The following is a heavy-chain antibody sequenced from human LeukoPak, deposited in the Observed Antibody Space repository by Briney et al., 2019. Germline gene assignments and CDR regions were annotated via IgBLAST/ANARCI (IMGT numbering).Heavy chain of an antibody. V-gene: IGHV3-7*04. Sequence: GGSLSLYCEASGFTFSSYWMTWVRQAPGKGLEWVGNINQDGGEQYFVDSVKGRFTMSRDNAKNSLYLQLNNLGSEDTAKYYCAKGHYGDLKWGQGTLVTVSS. D-gene: IGHD4-17*01. CDR3: AKGHYGDLK. CDR2: INQDGGEQ. CDR1: GFTFSSYW. J-gene: IGHJ4*02.